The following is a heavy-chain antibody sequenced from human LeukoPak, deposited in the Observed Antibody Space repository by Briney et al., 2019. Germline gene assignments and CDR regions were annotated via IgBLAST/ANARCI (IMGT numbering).Heavy chain of an antibody. Sequence: GRSLRLSCAASGITFEEHAMHWVRQAPGKGLEWVSGISWNSASIGYTDSVKGRFTISGDNAKNSLYLQMNSLRAEDTALYYCVSETYYYDSSGYHRYYFDYWGQGTLVTVSA. CDR2: ISWNSASI. V-gene: IGHV3-9*01. J-gene: IGHJ4*02. CDR3: VSETYYYDSSGYHRYYFDY. CDR1: GITFEEHA. D-gene: IGHD3-22*01.